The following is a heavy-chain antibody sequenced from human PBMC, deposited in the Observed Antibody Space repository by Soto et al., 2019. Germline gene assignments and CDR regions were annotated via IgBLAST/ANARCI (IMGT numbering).Heavy chain of an antibody. D-gene: IGHD5-18*01. CDR1: GFTFSSYA. J-gene: IGHJ4*02. Sequence: GGSLRLSCAASGFTFSSYAMSWVRQAPGKGLEWVSAISGSGGSTYYADSVKGRFTISRDNSKNTLYLQMNSLRAEDTAVYYCANTYIENTAPLFISDNSYGRHYFDYWGQGTLVTVSS. CDR3: ANTYIENTAPLFISDNSYGRHYFDY. CDR2: ISGSGGST. V-gene: IGHV3-23*01.